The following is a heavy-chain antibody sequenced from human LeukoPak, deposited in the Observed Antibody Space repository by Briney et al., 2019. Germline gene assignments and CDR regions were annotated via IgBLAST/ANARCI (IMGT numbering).Heavy chain of an antibody. V-gene: IGHV3-21*01. Sequence: GGTLRLSCVASGFTFRSHGMNWVRQAPGKGLEWVSGISPNGVITYYADSAKGRFTISRDNAKNSLYLQMDSLRAEDTAVYYCARDPNILMGANFHSWGQGTLVTVSS. CDR2: ISPNGVIT. CDR3: ARDPNILMGANFHS. CDR1: GFTFRSHG. J-gene: IGHJ4*02. D-gene: IGHD1-26*01.